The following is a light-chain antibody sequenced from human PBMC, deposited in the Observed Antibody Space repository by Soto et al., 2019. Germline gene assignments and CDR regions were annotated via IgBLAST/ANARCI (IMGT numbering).Light chain of an antibody. J-gene: IGLJ2*01. CDR3: SSYAGSKNFIL. V-gene: IGLV2-8*01. Sequence: QSVLTQPPSASGSPGQSVTISCTGTTSDVGGYNCVSWYQLHPGKVPKLIISEVNNRPSGVPDRFSGSKSGSTASLTVSGLQAEDEADYFCSSYAGSKNFILFGGGTKLTVL. CDR1: TSDVGGYNC. CDR2: EVN.